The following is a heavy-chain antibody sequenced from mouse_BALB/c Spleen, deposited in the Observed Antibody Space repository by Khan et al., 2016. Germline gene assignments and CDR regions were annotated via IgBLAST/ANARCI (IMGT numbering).Heavy chain of an antibody. D-gene: IGHD3-1*01. Sequence: EVQLQESGPDLVKPSQSLSLTCTVTGYSITRHYSWHWIRHFPGNKLEWMGNINYSGSTNYNPSLKSRISIPRATSKNQFFLQLNSVTTEDTATDYCATSSSGYWYYFDYWCQGTALTVSS. CDR1: GYSITRHYS. J-gene: IGHJ2*01. V-gene: IGHV3-1*02. CDR2: INYSGST. CDR3: ATSSSGYWYYFDY.